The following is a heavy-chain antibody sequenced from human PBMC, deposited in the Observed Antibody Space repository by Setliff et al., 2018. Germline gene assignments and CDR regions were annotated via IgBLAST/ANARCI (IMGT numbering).Heavy chain of an antibody. V-gene: IGHV1-18*01. CDR3: ARDGVAVPGSQDY. D-gene: IGHD6-19*01. J-gene: IGHJ4*02. CDR2: ISAYNGNT. Sequence: VKVSCKASGYTFTSYGIGWVRQAPGQGLEWMGWISAYNGNTNYAQKFQGRVTMTTDTSTATAYMELRSLRFDDTAMYYCARDGVAVPGSQDYWGQGTLVTVSS. CDR1: GYTFTSYG.